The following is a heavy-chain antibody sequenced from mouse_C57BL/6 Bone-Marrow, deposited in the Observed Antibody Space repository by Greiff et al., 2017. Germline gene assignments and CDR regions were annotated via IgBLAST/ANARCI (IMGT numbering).Heavy chain of an antibody. CDR3: AGGFAY. Sequence: VQLQQPGAELVRPGTSVKVSCKASGYAFTNYLIEWVKQRPGQGLEWIGEINPGSGGTNYNEKFKGKATLTADKSSSTAYMQLSSLTSEDTAVYFCAGGFAYWGQGTLVTVSA. V-gene: IGHV1-54*01. CDR1: GYAFTNYL. J-gene: IGHJ3*01. CDR2: INPGSGGT.